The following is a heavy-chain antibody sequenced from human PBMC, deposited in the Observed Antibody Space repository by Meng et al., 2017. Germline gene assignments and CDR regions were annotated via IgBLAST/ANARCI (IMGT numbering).Heavy chain of an antibody. CDR1: GGSFSGYY. CDR2: INHSGST. CDR3: AGITMSRAGDY. V-gene: IGHV4-34*01. J-gene: IGHJ4*02. Sequence: QVQLQQGGAGLLKPSETLSPTSAVYGGSFSGYYWSWIRQPPGKGLEWIGEINHSGSTNYNPSLKSRVTISVDTSKNQFSLKLSSVTAADTAVYYCAGITMSRAGDYWGQGTLVTVSS. D-gene: IGHD3-22*01.